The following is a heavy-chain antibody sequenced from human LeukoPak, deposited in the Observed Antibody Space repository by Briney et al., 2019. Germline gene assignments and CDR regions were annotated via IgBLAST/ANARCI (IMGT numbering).Heavy chain of an antibody. CDR2: ISYDGSNK. Sequence: GGSLRLSCAASGFTFSSYATHWVRQAPGKGLEWVAVISYDGSNKYYADSVKGRFTISRDNSKNTLYLQMNSLRAEDTAVYYCTRDPRLVDYWGQGTLVTVSS. D-gene: IGHD2-15*01. CDR3: TRDPRLVDY. V-gene: IGHV3-30-3*01. CDR1: GFTFSSYA. J-gene: IGHJ4*02.